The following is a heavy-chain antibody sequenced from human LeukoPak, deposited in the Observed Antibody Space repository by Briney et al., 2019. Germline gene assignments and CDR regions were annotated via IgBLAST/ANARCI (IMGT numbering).Heavy chain of an antibody. D-gene: IGHD2-8*01. V-gene: IGHV3-23*01. J-gene: IGHJ5*02. Sequence: PGGSLRLSCAASGFTFSSYAMSWVRQAPGKGLEWVSAISGSGGSTYYADSVKGRFTISRDNAKNSLYLQMNSLRAEDTAVYYCARVSYGNWFDPWGQGTLVTVSS. CDR3: ARVSYGNWFDP. CDR1: GFTFSSYA. CDR2: ISGSGGST.